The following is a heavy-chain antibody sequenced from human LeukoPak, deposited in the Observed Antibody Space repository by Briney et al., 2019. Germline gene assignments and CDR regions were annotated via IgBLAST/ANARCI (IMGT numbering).Heavy chain of an antibody. J-gene: IGHJ4*02. CDR2: IYHSGST. V-gene: IGHV4-4*02. D-gene: IGHD3-16*01. CDR1: GGSISSSNW. CDR3: ARVAGRGLYHFDY. Sequence: SETLSLTCAVSGGSISSSNWWSWVRQPPGKGLEWIGEIYHSGSTNYNPSLKSRVTISVDKSKNQFSLKLSSVTAADTAVYYCARVAGRGLYHFDYWGQGTLVTVSS.